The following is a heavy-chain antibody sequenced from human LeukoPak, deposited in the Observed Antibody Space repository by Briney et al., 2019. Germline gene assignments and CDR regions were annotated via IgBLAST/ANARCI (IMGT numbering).Heavy chain of an antibody. J-gene: IGHJ3*02. CDR1: GGSFSGYY. V-gene: IGHV4-34*01. D-gene: IGHD1-1*01. Sequence: SETLSLTCAVYGGSFSGYYWSWIRQPPGKGLEWIGEINHSGSTNYNPSLKSRVTISVDTSKNQFSLKLSSVTAADTAVYYCARDATTGTTQNAFDIWGQGTMVTVSS. CDR3: ARDATTGTTQNAFDI. CDR2: INHSGST.